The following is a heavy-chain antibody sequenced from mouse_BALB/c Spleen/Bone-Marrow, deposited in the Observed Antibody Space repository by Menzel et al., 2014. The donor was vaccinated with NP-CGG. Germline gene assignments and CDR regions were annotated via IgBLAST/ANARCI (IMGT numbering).Heavy chain of an antibody. CDR3: ARGGYGSSYDAMDY. D-gene: IGHD1-1*01. CDR1: GYSITSAYY. J-gene: IGHJ4*01. CDR2: ISFDGSN. Sequence: EVQLQQSGPGLVKPSQSLSLTCSVTGYSITSAYYWNWIRQFPGNKLEWMGYISFDGSNYYNPSLKNRISITRDTPKSQFFLRLNSVTTEDTATYYCARGGYGSSYDAMDYWGQGTSVTVSS. V-gene: IGHV3-6*02.